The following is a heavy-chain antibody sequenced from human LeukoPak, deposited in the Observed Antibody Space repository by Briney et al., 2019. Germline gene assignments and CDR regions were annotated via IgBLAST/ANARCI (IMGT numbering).Heavy chain of an antibody. CDR1: GGSISSSGYY. CDR3: ARDAGYNYGPYDS. D-gene: IGHD5-18*01. J-gene: IGHJ4*02. Sequence: KASETLSLTCTVSGGSISSSGYYWGWIRQPPGKGLEWIGSIYYSGSTYYNPSLKSRVTISVDTSKNHFSLKLRSVTAADTAVYYCARDAGYNYGPYDSWGQGTLVTVSS. V-gene: IGHV4-39*02. CDR2: IYYSGST.